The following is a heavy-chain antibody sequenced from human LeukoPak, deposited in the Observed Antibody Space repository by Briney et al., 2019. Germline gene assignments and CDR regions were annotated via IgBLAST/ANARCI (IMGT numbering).Heavy chain of an antibody. J-gene: IGHJ4*02. CDR2: INPNSGGT. Sequence: ASVKVSCKASGYTFTGYYMHLVRQAPGQGLEWMGRINPNSGGTNYAQKFQGRVTMTRDTSISTAYMELSRLRSDDTAVYYCARLRGRSGSGSYNYFDYWGQGTLVAVSS. CDR3: ARLRGRSGSGSYNYFDY. V-gene: IGHV1-2*06. CDR1: GYTFTGYY. D-gene: IGHD1-26*01.